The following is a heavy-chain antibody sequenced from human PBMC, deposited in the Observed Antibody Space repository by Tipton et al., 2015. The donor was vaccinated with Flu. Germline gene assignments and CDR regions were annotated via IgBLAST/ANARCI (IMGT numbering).Heavy chain of an antibody. D-gene: IGHD4-23*01. V-gene: IGHV1-45*02. CDR1: GYTFTYRY. CDR2: ITPFNGNT. Sequence: QLVQSGAEVKKTGSSVKVSCKASGYTFTYRYLHWVRQAPGQALEWMGWITPFNGNTNYAQKFQDRVTITRDRSMNTAYMELSSLRSEDTAMYYCTSRPPLYDGNSGNAFDIWGQGTMVTVSS. CDR3: TSRPPLYDGNSGNAFDI. J-gene: IGHJ3*02.